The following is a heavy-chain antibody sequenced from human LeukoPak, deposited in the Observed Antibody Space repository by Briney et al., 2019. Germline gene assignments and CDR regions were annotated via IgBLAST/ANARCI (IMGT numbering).Heavy chain of an antibody. D-gene: IGHD4-17*01. CDR1: GFTFNSYG. CDR2: IWYDGSNK. Sequence: GRSLRLSCAASGFTFNSYGIHWVRQAPGKGLEWVAFIWYDGSNKYYADSVKGRFTISRDNSKNTLYLQMNSLRAEDTAVYYCARDRVEVGYGDSHFDYWGQGTLVTVSS. V-gene: IGHV3-33*01. J-gene: IGHJ4*02. CDR3: ARDRVEVGYGDSHFDY.